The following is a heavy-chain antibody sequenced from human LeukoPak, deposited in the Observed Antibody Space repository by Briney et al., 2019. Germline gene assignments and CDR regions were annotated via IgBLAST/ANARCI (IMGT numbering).Heavy chain of an antibody. D-gene: IGHD5-24*01. J-gene: IGHJ4*02. CDR3: ARDGEMGRDFDY. CDR2: ISSSSSYI. CDR1: GLTFSSYS. V-gene: IGHV3-21*01. Sequence: PGGSLRLSCAASGLTFSSYSMNWVRQAPGKGLEWVSSISSSSSYIYYADSVKGRFTISRDNAKNSLYLQMNSLRAEDTAVYYCARDGEMGRDFDYWGQGTLVTVSS.